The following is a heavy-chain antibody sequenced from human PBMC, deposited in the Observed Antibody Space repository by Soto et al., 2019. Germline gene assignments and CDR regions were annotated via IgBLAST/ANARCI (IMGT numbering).Heavy chain of an antibody. CDR1: GGTFSSYT. V-gene: IGHV1-69*02. J-gene: IGHJ6*03. D-gene: IGHD1-7*01. Sequence: SVKVSCKASGGTFSSYTISWVRQAPGQGLEWMGRIIPILGIANYAQKFQGRVTITADKSTSTAYMELSSLRSEDTAVYYCARGNWNYARDYYYYMDVWGKGTTVTVSS. CDR3: ARGNWNYARDYYYYMDV. CDR2: IIPILGIA.